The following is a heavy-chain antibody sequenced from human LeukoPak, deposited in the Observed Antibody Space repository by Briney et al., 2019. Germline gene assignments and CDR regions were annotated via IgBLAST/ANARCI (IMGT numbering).Heavy chain of an antibody. CDR3: ARDSGSNFDY. V-gene: IGHV4-59*01. J-gene: IGHJ4*02. D-gene: IGHD2-15*01. CDR1: GGSISGYY. Sequence: KPSETLSLNCTVSGGSISGYYWNWLRQPPGKGLEWIGYIYYSGSTNYNPSLKSRVTMSLDTSKNQFSLKLSSVTAADTAVYHCARDSGSNFDYWGQGTLVSVSS. CDR2: IYYSGST.